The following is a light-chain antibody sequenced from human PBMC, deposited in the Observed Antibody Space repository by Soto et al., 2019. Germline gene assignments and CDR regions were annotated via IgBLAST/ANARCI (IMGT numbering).Light chain of an antibody. CDR3: SSYTSSITIVFV. CDR2: DVS. CDR1: SSDVGGYNY. J-gene: IGLJ1*01. V-gene: IGLV2-14*01. Sequence: QSALTQPASVSGSPGQSITISCTGTSSDVGGYNYVSWYQQHPGKAPKLMIYDVSNRPSGVSNRFSGSKSGNTASLTISGLRAEEEADYYCSSYTSSITIVFVFGSGTKLTVL.